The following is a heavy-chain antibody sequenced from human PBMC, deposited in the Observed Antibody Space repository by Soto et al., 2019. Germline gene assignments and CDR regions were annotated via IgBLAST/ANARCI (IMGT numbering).Heavy chain of an antibody. D-gene: IGHD1-7*01. J-gene: IGHJ4*02. V-gene: IGHV3-15*01. CDR2: IKSKTDGGTT. CDR1: GFTFSSYA. Sequence: GGSLRLSCSASGFTFSSYAMHWVRQAPGKGLEWVGRIKSKTDGGTTDYAAPVKGRFTISRDDSKNTLYLQMNSLKTEDTAVYYCTTDWNYQDFDYWGQGTLVTVSS. CDR3: TTDWNYQDFDY.